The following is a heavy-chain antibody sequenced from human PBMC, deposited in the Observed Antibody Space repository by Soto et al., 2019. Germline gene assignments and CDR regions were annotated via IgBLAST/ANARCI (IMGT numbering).Heavy chain of an antibody. V-gene: IGHV1-69*12. CDR2: IIPIFGTA. CDR3: ARDGRYCSGGSCYDYYYYGMDV. J-gene: IGHJ6*02. D-gene: IGHD2-15*01. Sequence: QVQLVQSGAEVKKPGSSVKVSCKASGGTFSSYAISWVRQAPGQGLEWMGGIIPIFGTANYAQKFQGRVTITADESTRTAYMELRSLRSEDTAVYYCARDGRYCSGGSCYDYYYYGMDVWGQGTTVTVSS. CDR1: GGTFSSYA.